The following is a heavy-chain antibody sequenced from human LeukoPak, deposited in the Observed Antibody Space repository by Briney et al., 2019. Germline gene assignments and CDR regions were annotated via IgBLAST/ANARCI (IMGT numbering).Heavy chain of an antibody. D-gene: IGHD5-24*01. J-gene: IGHJ3*01. CDR3: ARIRDGYNDAYDV. Sequence: VASVKVSCKASGYTFTNYYIHWVRQAPGQGLEWMGLINPGGDNTDYAQNFQGRVTMTRDTSTSTVYMGLSSLRSEDTAVYYCARIRDGYNDAYDVWGQGTMVTVSS. CDR2: INPGGDNT. CDR1: GYTFTNYY. V-gene: IGHV1-46*01.